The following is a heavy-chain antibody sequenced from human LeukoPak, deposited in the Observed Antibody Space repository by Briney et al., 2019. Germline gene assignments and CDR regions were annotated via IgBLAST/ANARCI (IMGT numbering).Heavy chain of an antibody. V-gene: IGHV4-59*01. D-gene: IGHD3-22*01. Sequence: SQTLCLTCSVSGGSISTDYWSWIRQPPGKGLEWIGCIYYSGTTNYNPSLKSRVTISVDTSKNQFSLMLSSVTAADTAVYYCARGYYDSRGSPIYYYYMDVWGKGPTVSVSS. CDR2: IYYSGTT. J-gene: IGHJ6*03. CDR3: ARGYYDSRGSPIYYYYMDV. CDR1: GGSISTDY.